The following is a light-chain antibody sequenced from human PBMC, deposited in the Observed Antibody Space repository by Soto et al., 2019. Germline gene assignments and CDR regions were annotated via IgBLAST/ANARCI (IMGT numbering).Light chain of an antibody. CDR2: AAS. CDR1: QSISSY. J-gene: IGKJ5*01. CDR3: QQSYRTPIT. Sequence: DIQVTPSPSSPASTVGDRVTIPFLASQSISSYLNWYQQEPGKAPKLLIYAASSLQSGVPSRFSGSGSGTDFTLTISSLQPEDFATYYCQQSYRTPITFGQGTRLEIK. V-gene: IGKV1-39*01.